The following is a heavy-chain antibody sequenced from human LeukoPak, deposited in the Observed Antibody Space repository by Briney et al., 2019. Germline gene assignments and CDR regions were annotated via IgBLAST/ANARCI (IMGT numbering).Heavy chain of an antibody. D-gene: IGHD2-15*01. V-gene: IGHV4-34*01. CDR3: ARVCDDIVVVVAAMGAFDI. J-gene: IGHJ3*02. CDR2: INHSGST. CDR1: GGSFSGYY. Sequence: SETLSLTCAVYGGSFSGYYWSWIRQPPGKGLEWIGEINHSGSTNYNPSLKSRVTISVDTSRNQFSLKLSSVTAADTAVYYCARVCDDIVVVVAAMGAFDIWGQGTMVTVSS.